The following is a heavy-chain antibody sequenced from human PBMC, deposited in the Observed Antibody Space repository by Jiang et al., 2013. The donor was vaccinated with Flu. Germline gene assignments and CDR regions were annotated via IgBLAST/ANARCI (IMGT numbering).Heavy chain of an antibody. D-gene: IGHD6-19*01. CDR1: NSAA. J-gene: IGHJ4*02. CDR3: ARLKAGTFDY. V-gene: IGHV6-1*01. Sequence: NSAAWNWIRQSPSXGLEWLGGTYYRSKWYNDYAVSVKSRITINPDTSKNQFSLQLNSVTPEDTAVYYCARLKAGTFDYWGQGTLVTVSS. CDR2: TYYRSKWYN.